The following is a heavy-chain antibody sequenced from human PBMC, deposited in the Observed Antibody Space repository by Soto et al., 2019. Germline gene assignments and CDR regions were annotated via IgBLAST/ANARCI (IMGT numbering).Heavy chain of an antibody. J-gene: IGHJ6*02. D-gene: IGHD5-12*01. CDR2: IIPIVGTT. V-gene: IGHV1-69*13. CDR3: ALSPSPYSSINSDYVSRGYYYGMDV. CDR1: GGIFSSTA. Sequence: SVKVSCKASGGIFSSTAISWVRQSPGQGLEWRGGIIPIVGTTKYAQKFQVRVTITADESTSTAYMELSSLRSEDTAVYYCALSPSPYSSINSDYVSRGYYYGMDVWGQGTTVTVSS.